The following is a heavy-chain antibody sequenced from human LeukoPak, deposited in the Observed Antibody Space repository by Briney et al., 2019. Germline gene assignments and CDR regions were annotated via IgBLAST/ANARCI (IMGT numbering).Heavy chain of an antibody. CDR1: GGTFSSYA. CDR3: ARSELSCSGGSCPTRYAFDI. D-gene: IGHD2-15*01. Sequence: GASVKVSCKASGGTFSSYAISWVRQAPGQGLEWMGGIIPIFGTANYAQKFQGRVTITADKSTSTAYMELSSLRSEDTALYYCARSELSCSGGSCPTRYAFDIWGQGTVVTASS. CDR2: IIPIFGTA. V-gene: IGHV1-69*06. J-gene: IGHJ3*02.